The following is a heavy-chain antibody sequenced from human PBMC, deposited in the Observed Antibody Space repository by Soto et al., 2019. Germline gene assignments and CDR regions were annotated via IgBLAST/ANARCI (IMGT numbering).Heavy chain of an antibody. Sequence: EVQLLESGGGLVQPGGSLRLSCVASGHTFHNYAMSWVRQAPGKGLEWVSGISGSGGSTYYADSVRGRFTISRDDSMKTLYLQMNSLRAEETAVYYCAKVSREIGVVPAALSWGQGTLVTVSS. CDR2: ISGSGGST. J-gene: IGHJ4*02. D-gene: IGHD2-2*01. CDR3: AKVSREIGVVPAALS. V-gene: IGHV3-23*01. CDR1: GHTFHNYA.